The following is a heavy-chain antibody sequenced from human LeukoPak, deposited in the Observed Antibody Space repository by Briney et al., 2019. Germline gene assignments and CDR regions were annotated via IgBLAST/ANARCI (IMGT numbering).Heavy chain of an antibody. D-gene: IGHD6-19*01. V-gene: IGHV3-23*01. Sequence: PGGSLRLSCAASGFTFLTYAMSGVRQAPGKGLQWVSVIRDSGASTYYADSVKGRFTISRDNSKNTLYLQMNSLRAEDTAVYYCAKAGRSGWYPGWPFDIWGQGTMVTVSS. CDR2: IRDSGAST. CDR3: AKAGRSGWYPGWPFDI. J-gene: IGHJ3*02. CDR1: GFTFLTYA.